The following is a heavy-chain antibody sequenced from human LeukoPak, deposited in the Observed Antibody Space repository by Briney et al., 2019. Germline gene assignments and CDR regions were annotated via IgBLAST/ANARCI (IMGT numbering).Heavy chain of an antibody. CDR3: ARGRIGY. D-gene: IGHD1-14*01. CDR1: GGSSSGYY. Sequence: SETLSLTCAVYGGSSSGYYWSWIRQPPGKGLEWIGEINHSGSTNYNPSLKSRVTISVDTSKNQFSLKLSSVTAADTAVYYCARGRIGYWGQGTLVTVSS. J-gene: IGHJ4*02. V-gene: IGHV4-34*01. CDR2: INHSGST.